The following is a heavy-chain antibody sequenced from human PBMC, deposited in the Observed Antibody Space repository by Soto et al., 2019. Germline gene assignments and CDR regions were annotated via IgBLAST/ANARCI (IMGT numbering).Heavy chain of an antibody. J-gene: IGHJ4*02. V-gene: IGHV4-39*07. CDR1: GGSITSSSYY. CDR3: AREGNLGRWLQPLDF. D-gene: IGHD5-12*01. CDR2: IYYNGNT. Sequence: SETLSLTCTVSGGSITSSSYYCGWIRQPPGKGLEWIGTIYYNGNTYYNPSLKSRVTMSVDTSKNQFSLKLISVTAADTAKYFCAREGNLGRWLQPLDFWGQGTLVTVSP.